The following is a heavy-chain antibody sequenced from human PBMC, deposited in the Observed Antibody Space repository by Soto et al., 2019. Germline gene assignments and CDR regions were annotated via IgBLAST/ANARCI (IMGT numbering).Heavy chain of an antibody. D-gene: IGHD6-13*01. CDR3: ARDTAAAATYYGMDV. CDR1: GFTFSSYG. V-gene: IGHV3-33*01. CDR2: IWYDGSNK. J-gene: IGHJ6*02. Sequence: SCAASGFTFSSYGMHWVRQAPGKGLEWVAVIWYDGSNKYYADSVKGRFTISRDNSKNTLYLQMNSLRAEDTAVYYCARDTAAAATYYGMDVWGQGTTVTVSS.